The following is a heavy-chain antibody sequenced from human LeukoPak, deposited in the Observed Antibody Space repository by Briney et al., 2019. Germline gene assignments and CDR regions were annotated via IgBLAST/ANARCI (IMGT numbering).Heavy chain of an antibody. CDR2: ISVGGGST. V-gene: IGHV3-23*01. D-gene: IGHD3-10*01. Sequence: GGSLRLSCAVSGFTLSTYVMTWVRQAPGKGLEWVSTISVGGGSTYYADSVKGRFTISRDTSKNTLYLQMNRLGAEDTAAYYCAKHRLVRGVISTCFDSWGQGALVTVPS. CDR1: GFTLSTYV. CDR3: AKHRLVRGVISTCFDS. J-gene: IGHJ4*02.